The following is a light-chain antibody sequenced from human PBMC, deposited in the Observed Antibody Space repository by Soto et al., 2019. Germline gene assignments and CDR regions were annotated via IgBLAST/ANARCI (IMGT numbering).Light chain of an antibody. CDR1: QGISSA. V-gene: IGKV1-13*02. CDR3: QQYNSYPLT. Sequence: AIQLTQSPSSLSASVGDRVTITCRASQGISSALAWYQQKPGKAPKLLIYKASSLESGVPSRFSGSGSGTEFTLTISSLQPDDFATYYCQQYNSYPLTFGGGTKVDIK. J-gene: IGKJ4*01. CDR2: KAS.